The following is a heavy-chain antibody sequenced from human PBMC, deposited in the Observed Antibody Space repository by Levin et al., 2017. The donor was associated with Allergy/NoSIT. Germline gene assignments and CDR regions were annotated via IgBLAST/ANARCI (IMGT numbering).Heavy chain of an antibody. D-gene: IGHD4-11*01. CDR3: ARGATATTNYYYGLDV. J-gene: IGHJ6*02. CDR2: TRNKAKSYTT. V-gene: IGHV3-72*01. Sequence: GESLKISCAASGFRFSDHYMDWVRQAPGKGLEWVGRTRNKAKSYTTEYAASVKDRFTVSREDSRNSLFLQMSSLKTEDTAVYYCARGATATTNYYYGLDVWGQGTTVTVSS. CDR1: GFRFSDHY.